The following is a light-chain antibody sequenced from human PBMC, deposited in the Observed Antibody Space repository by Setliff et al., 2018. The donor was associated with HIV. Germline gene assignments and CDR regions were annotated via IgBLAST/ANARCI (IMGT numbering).Light chain of an antibody. CDR3: SSYVNINTLV. Sequence: QSVLTQPASVSGSPGQSITISCTGTSSDIGAYNYVSWYQQHPGKAPKVMIYDVRKRPSGVSNRFSGSKSGNTASLTISGLQAEDEAAYYCSSYVNINTLVFGTGTKATV. J-gene: IGLJ1*01. CDR2: DVR. CDR1: SSDIGAYNY. V-gene: IGLV2-14*03.